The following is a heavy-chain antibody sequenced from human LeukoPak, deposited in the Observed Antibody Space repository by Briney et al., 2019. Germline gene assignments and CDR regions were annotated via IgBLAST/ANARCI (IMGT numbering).Heavy chain of an antibody. D-gene: IGHD3-10*01. V-gene: IGHV4-61*02. CDR1: GGSISSGSDY. J-gene: IGHJ4*02. CDR3: ARGTSYGSGSPPYFDY. Sequence: SSQTLSLTCTVSGGSISSGSDYWSWIRQPAGKGLEWIGRIYTSGSTNYNPSLKSRVTISVDTSKNQFSLKLSSVTAADTAVYYCARGTSYGSGSPPYFDYWGQGTLVTVSS. CDR2: IYTSGST.